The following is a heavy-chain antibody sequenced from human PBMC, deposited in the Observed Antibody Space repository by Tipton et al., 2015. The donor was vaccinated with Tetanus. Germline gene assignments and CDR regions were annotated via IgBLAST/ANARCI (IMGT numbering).Heavy chain of an antibody. CDR2: VDPRDSQA. CDR3: ARRRSAVLSGAYHWYFDL. CDR1: GYNFTYHS. J-gene: IGHJ2*01. D-gene: IGHD3-3*01. Sequence: VQLVQSGAEVKKPGESLKISCQGSGYNFTYHSIGWVRQLPGRGLEWMGIVDPRDSQATYGPSFQGQVTLSADRSINVAYLQWGSLKASDTGLYYCARRRSAVLSGAYHWYFDLWGRGTLVTVSS. V-gene: IGHV5-51*01.